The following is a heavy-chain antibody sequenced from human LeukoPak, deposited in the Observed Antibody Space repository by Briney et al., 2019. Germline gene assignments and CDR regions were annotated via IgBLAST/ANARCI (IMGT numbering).Heavy chain of an antibody. D-gene: IGHD2-15*01. CDR2: INHSGST. V-gene: IGHV4-34*01. Sequence: SETLSLTCAVYGRSFSGYYWSWIRQPPGKGLEWIGEINHSGSTNYNPSLKSRVTISVDTPKNQFSLKLSSVTAADTAVYYCARGPWDIVVVVAAAGWFDPWGQGTLVTVSS. CDR3: ARGPWDIVVVVAAAGWFDP. CDR1: GRSFSGYY. J-gene: IGHJ5*02.